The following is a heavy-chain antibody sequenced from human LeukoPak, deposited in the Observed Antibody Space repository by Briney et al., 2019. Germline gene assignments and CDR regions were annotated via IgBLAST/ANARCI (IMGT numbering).Heavy chain of an antibody. Sequence: PGGSLRLSCAASGFTFSSYAMNWVRQAPGKGLEWVSGTGSTGVSTFYADSVKGRFTVSRDNSKNTLSLQMNSLRAEDTAVYYCAKDPGVVPAHYFDYWGQGTLVPVSS. D-gene: IGHD2-2*01. CDR2: TGSTGVST. J-gene: IGHJ4*02. CDR1: GFTFSSYA. V-gene: IGHV3-23*01. CDR3: AKDPGVVPAHYFDY.